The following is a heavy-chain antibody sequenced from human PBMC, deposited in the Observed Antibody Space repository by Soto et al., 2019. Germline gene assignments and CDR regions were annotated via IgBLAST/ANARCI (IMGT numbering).Heavy chain of an antibody. Sequence: ASETLSLTCTVSGGSVSSGSYYWSWIRQPPGKGLEWIGYIYYSGSTNYNPSLKSRVTISVDTSKNQFSLKLSSVTAADTAVYYCARDRKITIFGVVTTPGAFDIWGQGTMVTVSS. CDR3: ARDRKITIFGVVTTPGAFDI. J-gene: IGHJ3*02. V-gene: IGHV4-61*01. CDR1: GGSVSSGSYY. CDR2: IYYSGST. D-gene: IGHD3-3*01.